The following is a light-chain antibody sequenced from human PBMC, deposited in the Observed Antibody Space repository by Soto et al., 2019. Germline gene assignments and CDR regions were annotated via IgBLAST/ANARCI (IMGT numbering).Light chain of an antibody. V-gene: IGKV1-12*01. J-gene: IGKJ4*01. CDR3: QQANTFPRT. CDR1: QDMSDW. Sequence: MQMAQSPASVSASVGDRVTITCRASQDMSDWLVWYQQKPGKAPKLLISSASNLQSGVPSRFSGSGSGTHFTLTISSLQPEDIATYYCQQANTFPRTFDGGTKVEI. CDR2: SAS.